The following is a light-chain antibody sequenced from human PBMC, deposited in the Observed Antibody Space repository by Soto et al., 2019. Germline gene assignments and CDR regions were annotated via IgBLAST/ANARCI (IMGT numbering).Light chain of an antibody. Sequence: EIMLTQSPVTLSLSPGDRATLSCRATQTISSTYLAWYQHNPGQAPRLLIYAASTRATGVPDRFSGSGSGTDFTLTISRLEPEDFAVYYCKQYGSSPKTFGQGTKVDI. CDR2: AAS. CDR1: QTISSTY. V-gene: IGKV3-20*01. J-gene: IGKJ1*01. CDR3: KQYGSSPKT.